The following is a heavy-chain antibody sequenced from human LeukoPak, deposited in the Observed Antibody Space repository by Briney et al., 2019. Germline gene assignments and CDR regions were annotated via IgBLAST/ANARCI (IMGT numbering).Heavy chain of an antibody. CDR1: GGTFSSYA. J-gene: IGHJ4*02. Sequence: ASVKVSCKASGGTFSSYAISWVRQAPGQGLEWMGWISAYNGNTNYAQKLQGRVTMTTDTSTSTAYMELRSLRSDDTAVYYCARDVEFLYYFDYWGQGTLVTVSS. D-gene: IGHD5-24*01. CDR2: ISAYNGNT. CDR3: ARDVEFLYYFDY. V-gene: IGHV1-18*01.